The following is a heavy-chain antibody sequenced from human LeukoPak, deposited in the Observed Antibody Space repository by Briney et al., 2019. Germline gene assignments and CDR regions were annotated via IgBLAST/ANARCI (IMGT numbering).Heavy chain of an antibody. CDR3: TRLGYCSSTSCYEGDC. CDR1: GFTFSGSA. J-gene: IGHJ4*02. D-gene: IGHD2-2*01. Sequence: PGGSLRLSCAASGFTFSGSAMHWVRQASGKGLEWVGRIRSKANSYATAYAASVKGRFTISRDDSKNTAYLQMNSLKTEDTAVYYCTRLGYCSSTSCYEGDCWGQGTLVTVSS. V-gene: IGHV3-73*01. CDR2: IRSKANSYAT.